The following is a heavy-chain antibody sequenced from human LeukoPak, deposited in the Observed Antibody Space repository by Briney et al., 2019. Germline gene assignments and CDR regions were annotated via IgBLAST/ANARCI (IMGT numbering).Heavy chain of an antibody. V-gene: IGHV4-4*07. CDR3: ARVAYCGSDCYSFDF. Sequence: SETLSLTCTVSGGSISSYYWSWIRQPAGKGLEWIWRIYTSGSTNYNPSLKSRVSMSVDTSKNHFSLKLSSVTAAGAALYYCARVAYCGSDCYSFDFWGQGTLVTVSS. CDR1: GGSISSYY. J-gene: IGHJ4*02. D-gene: IGHD2-21*02. CDR2: IYTSGST.